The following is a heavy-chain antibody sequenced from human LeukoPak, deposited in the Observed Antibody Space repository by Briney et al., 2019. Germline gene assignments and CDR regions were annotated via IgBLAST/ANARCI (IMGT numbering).Heavy chain of an antibody. CDR1: GGSNSNYY. CDR2: INYSGST. D-gene: IGHD2-2*01. Sequence: SETLSLTCTVSGGSNSNYYWSWIRQPPGKGLEWIGYINYSGSTTYNPSLKSRVTISVDTSKNQFSLKLTSATAADTAVYYCARQAAANSIDYWGQGTVVTVSS. CDR3: ARQAAANSIDY. J-gene: IGHJ4*02. V-gene: IGHV4-59*08.